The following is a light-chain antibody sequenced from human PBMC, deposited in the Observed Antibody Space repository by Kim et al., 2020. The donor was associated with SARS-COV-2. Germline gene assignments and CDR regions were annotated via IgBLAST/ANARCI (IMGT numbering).Light chain of an antibody. J-gene: IGKJ2*01. V-gene: IGKV3-11*01. CDR2: DAS. Sequence: EIVLTQSPATLSLSPGERATLSCGASQSIGSYLAWYQQKPGHTPRLLIYDASNRATGIPSRFSGSGSGTDFTLTISSLQPEDFATYYCQQSYSTPYTFGQGTKLEI. CDR3: QQSYSTPYT. CDR1: QSIGSY.